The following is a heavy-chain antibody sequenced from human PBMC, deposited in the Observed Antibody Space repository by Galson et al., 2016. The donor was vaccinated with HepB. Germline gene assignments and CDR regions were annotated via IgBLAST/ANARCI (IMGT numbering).Heavy chain of an antibody. Sequence: SLRLSCAASGFTVSTNYMIWVRQAPGKGLEWVSSIYSGGSTYYADSVEGRFTISRDNSKNTVYLQMNSLRAEDTAAYYCARGGVGATTSERRQYFDYWGQGTLVTVSS. D-gene: IGHD1-26*01. V-gene: IGHV3-53*01. J-gene: IGHJ4*02. CDR3: ARGGVGATTSERRQYFDY. CDR1: GFTVSTNY. CDR2: IYSGGST.